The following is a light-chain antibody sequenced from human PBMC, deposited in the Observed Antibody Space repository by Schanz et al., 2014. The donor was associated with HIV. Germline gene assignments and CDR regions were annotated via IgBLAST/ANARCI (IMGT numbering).Light chain of an antibody. CDR3: QVWERSTGVV. Sequence: SYELTQPPSVSVAPGKTARITCGGGNLGSKSVHWYQQKPGQAPVLVIYYDEDRPSGIPERFSGSNSGNTATLTISRVEAGDEADYYCQVWERSTGVVFGGGTKLTVL. J-gene: IGLJ2*01. CDR1: NLGSKS. CDR2: YDE. V-gene: IGLV3-21*01.